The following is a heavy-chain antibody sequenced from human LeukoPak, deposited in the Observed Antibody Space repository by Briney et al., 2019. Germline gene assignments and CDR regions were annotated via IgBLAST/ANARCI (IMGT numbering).Heavy chain of an antibody. D-gene: IGHD2-2*01. CDR1: GGSISRGSYY. Sequence: PSQTLSLTCTVSGGSISRGSYYWSWIRQPAGKGLEWIGRIYTSGSTNNNPSLKSRVTISVYTSKNQFSLNLNSLTAADTVVYYCSRTDIVVGPTAIKVGRTNLVDPLGQGNLGNVSS. CDR2: IYTSGST. CDR3: SRTDIVVGPTAIKVGRTNLVDP. V-gene: IGHV4-61*02. J-gene: IGHJ5*01.